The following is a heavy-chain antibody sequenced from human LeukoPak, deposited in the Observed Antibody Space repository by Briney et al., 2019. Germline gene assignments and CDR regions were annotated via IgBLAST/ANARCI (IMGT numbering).Heavy chain of an antibody. V-gene: IGHV4/OR15-8*02. CDR1: VDSVVNGDW. J-gene: IGHJ2*01. CDR2: VSHSGYT. D-gene: IGHD3-10*01. CDR3: SWRSETYTWYLDV. Sequence: PSETLSLTCDVSVDSVVNGDWWTWVRQPPGKGLEWIGEVSHSGYTNYNPSLESRVAISIDKSNNHFSLTLRSVSAADTAVYFCSWRSETYTWYLDVWGRGTLVTVSS.